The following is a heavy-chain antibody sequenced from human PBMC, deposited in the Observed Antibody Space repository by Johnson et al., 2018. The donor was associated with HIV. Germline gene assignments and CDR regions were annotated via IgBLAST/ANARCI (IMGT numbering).Heavy chain of an antibody. Sequence: QVQLVESGGGVVQPGRSLRLSCAASGFTFSSYAMHWVRQAPGKGLEWVAVISYDGSNKYYADSVKGRFTISRDNSKNTLYLQMNSLRAEDTAMYYCPTEVMEWKRKIGWTRAFKFGGQGTMVTVSS. CDR2: ISYDGSNK. CDR3: PTEVMEWKRKIGWTRAFKF. D-gene: IGHD3-3*01. V-gene: IGHV3-30*04. CDR1: GFTFSSYA. J-gene: IGHJ3*01.